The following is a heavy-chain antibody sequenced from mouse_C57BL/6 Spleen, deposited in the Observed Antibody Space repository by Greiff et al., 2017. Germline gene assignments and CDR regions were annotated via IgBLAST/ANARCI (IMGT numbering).Heavy chain of an antibody. CDR2: INPSNGDT. CDR3: ARDNGSLYCFDY. V-gene: IGHV1-53*01. J-gene: IGHJ2*01. CDR1: GYTFTSSW. Sequence: QVQLQQPGTELVKPGASVTLSCKASGYTFTSSWMHWVKQRPGPGLAWIGNINPSNGDTNYNEKFKSKATLTVDKSSSTAYMQLSRLTSEDSAVYYGARDNGSLYCFDYWGQGTTLTVSS. D-gene: IGHD1-1*01.